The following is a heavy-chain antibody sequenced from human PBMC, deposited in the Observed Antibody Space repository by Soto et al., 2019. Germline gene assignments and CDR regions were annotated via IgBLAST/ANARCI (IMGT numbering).Heavy chain of an antibody. CDR2: IYYSGSS. V-gene: IGHV4-59*01. D-gene: IGHD3-22*01. CDR1: CGSISSYY. Sequence: SETLSLTCTVSCGSISSYYWSWIRQPPWKGLEWIVYIYYSGSSNYNPSLKSRVTISVDTSKNQFSLKLSSVTAAETAVYYCARAGYYYDSSGYYEIETWGKGTMVTVSS. CDR3: ARAGYYYDSSGYYEIET. J-gene: IGHJ5*02.